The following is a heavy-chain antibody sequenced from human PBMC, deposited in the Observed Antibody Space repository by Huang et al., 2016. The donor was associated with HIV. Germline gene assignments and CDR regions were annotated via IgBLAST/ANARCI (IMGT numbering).Heavy chain of an antibody. J-gene: IGHJ6*03. CDR3: ASRTTVTTTSNYHYFYMDV. V-gene: IGHV4-39*01. CDR1: GGSISSSSYY. Sequence: QLQLQESGPGLVKPSETLSLTCTVSGGSISSSSYYWGWIRQSPGKGLEWIGSIYYIGKCYDNPSLKSRVTMSVDRSANQFSLKMHSVTAADTAVYYCASRTTVTTTSNYHYFYMDVWGKGTTVIVSS. CDR2: IYYIGKC. D-gene: IGHD4-17*01.